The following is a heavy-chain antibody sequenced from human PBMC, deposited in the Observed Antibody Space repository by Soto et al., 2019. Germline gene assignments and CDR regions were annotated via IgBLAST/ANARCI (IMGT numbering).Heavy chain of an antibody. D-gene: IGHD5-18*01. J-gene: IGHJ4*02. CDR3: ARVGQLTRSSRTIDY. CDR1: GGSVSSGSYF. CDR2: FYYSGST. V-gene: IGHV4-61*01. Sequence: QVQLRESGPGLVKPSETLSLICTVSGGSVSSGSYFWSWIRQPPGKGLEWIGYFYYSGSTNYNPSLTSRVTISVDKSKDQFSLNLNSVTAADTAVYYCARVGQLTRSSRTIDYWGQGTLVTVSS.